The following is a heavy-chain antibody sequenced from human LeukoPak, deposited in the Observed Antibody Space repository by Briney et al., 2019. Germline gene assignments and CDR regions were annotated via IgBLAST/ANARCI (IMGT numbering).Heavy chain of an antibody. J-gene: IGHJ5*02. Sequence: PGGCFRLSCAASGFTFSGSAIHWGRQSSGKGLEWVGHIDKKDNFYATTSAASVTGRFTISRDDSKNTAYLQMNSLKTEDTALYYCTRDSGTYNWLDPWGQGTLVTVTS. CDR1: GFTFSGSA. D-gene: IGHD1-26*01. CDR2: IDKKDNFYAT. CDR3: TRDSGTYNWLDP. V-gene: IGHV3-73*01.